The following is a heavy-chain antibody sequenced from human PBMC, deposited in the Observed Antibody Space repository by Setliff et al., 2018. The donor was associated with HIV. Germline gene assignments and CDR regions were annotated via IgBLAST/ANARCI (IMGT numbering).Heavy chain of an antibody. V-gene: IGHV4-39*01. J-gene: IGHJ6*03. CDR3: ARVSCSSWYSIPRYYYYSMDV. CDR1: GGSISSSSYY. CDR2: MYYSGST. Sequence: SETLSLTCTVSGGSISSSSYYWGWIRQPPGKGLEWIGSMYYSGSTYYNPSLKSRVTISVDTSKKQFSLKLRSVTAADTAVYYCARVSCSSWYSIPRYYYYSMDVWGNGTTVTVS. D-gene: IGHD6-13*01.